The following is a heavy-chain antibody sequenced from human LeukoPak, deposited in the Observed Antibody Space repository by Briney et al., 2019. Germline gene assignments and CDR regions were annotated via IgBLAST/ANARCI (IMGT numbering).Heavy chain of an antibody. CDR2: TYYRPKWYY. V-gene: IGHV6-1*01. Sequence: SQTLSLTCAISGDSVSSNSAAWNWIRQSPSRGLEWLGRTYYRPKWYYDYAVAVKSRISINPDTSKNQFSLQLSSVTPEDTAVYYCARDPVGGSTIFDYRGQGTLVTVSS. CDR3: ARDPVGGSTIFDY. J-gene: IGHJ4*02. D-gene: IGHD1-26*01. CDR1: GDSVSSNSAA.